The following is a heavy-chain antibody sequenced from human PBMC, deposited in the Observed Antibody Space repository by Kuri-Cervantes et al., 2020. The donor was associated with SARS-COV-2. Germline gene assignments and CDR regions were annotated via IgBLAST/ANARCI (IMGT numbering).Heavy chain of an antibody. V-gene: IGHV3-13*01. J-gene: IGHJ4*02. CDR3: ARGDYGDYGDY. CDR2: IGTAGDT. D-gene: IGHD4-17*01. Sequence: GESLKISCAACGFTFSSYDMHWVRQATGKGLEWVSAIGTAGDTYYPGSVKGRFTISRDNSKNTLYLQMNSLRAEDTAVYYCARGDYGDYGDYWGQGTLVTVSS. CDR1: GFTFSSYD.